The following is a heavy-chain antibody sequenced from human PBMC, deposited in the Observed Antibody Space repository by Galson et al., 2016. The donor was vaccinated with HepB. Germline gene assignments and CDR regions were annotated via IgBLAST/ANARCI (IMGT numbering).Heavy chain of an antibody. Sequence: SETLSLTCTVSGGSVSSSSYFWSWIRQPPGKGLEWNGYVYDSGSTYYNPSLKSRVTISVDTSKNQVSLTLSSVTAADTAGFYWAISMQLSPLGYWDRGTLVTVSS. CDR1: GGSVSSSSYF. CDR2: VYDSGST. D-gene: IGHD1-1*01. V-gene: IGHV4-61*01. J-gene: IGHJ4*02. CDR3: AISMQLSPLGY.